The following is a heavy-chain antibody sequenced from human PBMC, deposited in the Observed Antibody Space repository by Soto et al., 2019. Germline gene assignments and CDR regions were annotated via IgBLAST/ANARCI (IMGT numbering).Heavy chain of an antibody. J-gene: IGHJ4*02. CDR3: AKADYVGYYFDY. Sequence: PSETLSLTCTVSGGSISSYYWSWIRQPPGKGLEWIGYIYYSGSTNYNPSLKSRVTISVDTSKNQFSLKLSSVTAEDTAVYYCAKADYVGYYFDYWGQGTLVTVSS. V-gene: IGHV4-59*01. CDR1: GGSISSYY. D-gene: IGHD4-17*01. CDR2: IYYSGST.